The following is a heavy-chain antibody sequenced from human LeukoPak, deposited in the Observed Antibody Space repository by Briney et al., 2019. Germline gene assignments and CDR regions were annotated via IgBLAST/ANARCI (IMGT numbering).Heavy chain of an antibody. V-gene: IGHV3-21*01. D-gene: IGHD6-13*01. CDR3: ARGLGAAANNWFDP. J-gene: IGHJ5*02. Sequence: GGSLRLSCAASGFTFSSYSMNWVRQAPGKGLEWVSSISSSSSYIYYADSVKGRFTISRDNAKNSLYLQMNSLRAEDTTVYYCARGLGAAANNWFDPWGQGTLVTVSS. CDR2: ISSSSSYI. CDR1: GFTFSSYS.